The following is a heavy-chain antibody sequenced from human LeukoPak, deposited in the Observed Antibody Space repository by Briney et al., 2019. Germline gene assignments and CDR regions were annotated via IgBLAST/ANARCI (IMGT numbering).Heavy chain of an antibody. CDR3: ARVRLGSFASDY. D-gene: IGHD5/OR15-5a*01. CDR2: IYHSGST. J-gene: IGHJ4*02. Sequence: SETLSLTCTVSGYSISSGYYWGWIRQPPGKGLEWIGSIYHSGSTYYNPSLKSRVTISVDTSKNQFSLNLSSVTAADTAVYYCARVRLGSFASDYWGQGTLVTVSS. CDR1: GYSISSGYY. V-gene: IGHV4-38-2*02.